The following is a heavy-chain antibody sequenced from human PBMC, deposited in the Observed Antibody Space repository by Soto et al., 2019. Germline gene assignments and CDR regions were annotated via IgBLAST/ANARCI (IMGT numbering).Heavy chain of an antibody. CDR3: ARDSGHYYRSDAFDK. V-gene: IGHV1-46*01. CDR1: GYTFTAYY. J-gene: IGHJ3*02. D-gene: IGHD1-26*01. Sequence: QVQLVQSGAEVKKPGASVKVSCKASGYTFTAYYMHWVRQAPGQGLEWMGIIDPSGGSTSYSQKFQGRVTMTRDTSTSTVYVELNSLRSEDTAVFYCARDSGHYYRSDAFDKWGQGTMGTVAS. CDR2: IDPSGGST.